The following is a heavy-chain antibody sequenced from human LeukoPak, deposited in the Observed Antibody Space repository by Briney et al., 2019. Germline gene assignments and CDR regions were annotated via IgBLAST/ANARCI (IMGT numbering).Heavy chain of an antibody. D-gene: IGHD3-22*01. CDR2: MNPNSGNT. Sequence: GASVKVSCKASGYTFTSYDINWVRQATGQGLEWMGWMNPNSGNTGYAQKFQGRVTITRNTSISTAYMELSSLGSEDTAVYYCARGMLTMIVVVSDDAFDIWGQGTMVTVSS. V-gene: IGHV1-8*03. J-gene: IGHJ3*02. CDR1: GYTFTSYD. CDR3: ARGMLTMIVVVSDDAFDI.